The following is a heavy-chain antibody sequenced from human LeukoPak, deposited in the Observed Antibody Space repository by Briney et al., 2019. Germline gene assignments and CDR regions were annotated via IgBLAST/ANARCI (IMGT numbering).Heavy chain of an antibody. Sequence: GASVKVSCKASGYTFTSYDINWVRQATGQGLEWMGWMNPNSGNTGYAQKFQGRVTMTRNTSISTAYMELSSLRSEDTAVYYCARAATVTTFSGYYYYYGMDVWGQGTTVTVSS. D-gene: IGHD4-17*01. CDR3: ARAATVTTFSGYYYYYGMDV. V-gene: IGHV1-8*01. J-gene: IGHJ6*02. CDR2: MNPNSGNT. CDR1: GYTFTSYD.